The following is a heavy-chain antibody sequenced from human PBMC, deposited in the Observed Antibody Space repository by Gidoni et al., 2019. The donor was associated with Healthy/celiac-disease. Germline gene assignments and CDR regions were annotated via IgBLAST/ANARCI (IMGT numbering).Heavy chain of an antibody. CDR2: ISSSGSTI. CDR1: GFTFSSYE. Sequence: EVQLVESGGGFVQPGGSLRLSCAASGFTFSSYEMNWVRQAPGKGLEWVSYISSSGSTIYYADSVKGRFTISRDNAKNSLYLQMNSLRAEDTAVYYCASLAVAAPAQGFDYWGQGTLVTVSS. CDR3: ASLAVAAPAQGFDY. J-gene: IGHJ4*02. V-gene: IGHV3-48*03. D-gene: IGHD6-19*01.